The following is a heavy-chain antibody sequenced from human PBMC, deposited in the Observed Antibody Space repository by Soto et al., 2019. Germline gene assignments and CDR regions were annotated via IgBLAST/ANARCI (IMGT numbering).Heavy chain of an antibody. V-gene: IGHV3-33*01. CDR3: ARDPLWGTAMVLWYFDL. CDR2: IWSDGNNR. J-gene: IGHJ2*01. CDR1: GFMFSNHG. Sequence: PGGSLRLSCAASGFMFSNHGMHWVRQAPGKGLEWVAVIWSDGNNRYYADSVKGRFTISRDNSKNTVYLQMNSLRAEDTAVYYCARDPLWGTAMVLWYFDLWGRGTLVTVSS. D-gene: IGHD5-18*01.